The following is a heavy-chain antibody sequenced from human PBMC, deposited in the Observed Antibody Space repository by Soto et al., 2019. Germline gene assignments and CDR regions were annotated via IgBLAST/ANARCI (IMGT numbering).Heavy chain of an antibody. Sequence: PGGSLRLSCAASGFNFVGYGVNWVRQAPGKGLEWVSYISSSSSTIYYADSVKGRFTISRDNAKNSLYLQMNSLRAKDTAVYYCARGGGYDHYWGQGTLVTVSS. J-gene: IGHJ4*02. CDR1: GFNFVGYG. CDR3: ARGGGYDHY. D-gene: IGHD2-2*01. V-gene: IGHV3-48*01. CDR2: ISSSSSTI.